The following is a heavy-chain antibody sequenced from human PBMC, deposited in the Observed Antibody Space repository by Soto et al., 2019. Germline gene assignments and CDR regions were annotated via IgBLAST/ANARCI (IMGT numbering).Heavy chain of an antibody. J-gene: IGHJ4*02. Sequence: GGSLRLPCAASGFTFSSYAMSWVRQAPGKGLEWVSAISGSGGSTYYADSVKGRFTISRDNSKNTLYLQMNSLRAEDTAVYYCAKVEGFRRENYFDYWGQGTLVTVSS. CDR1: GFTFSSYA. CDR3: AKVEGFRRENYFDY. D-gene: IGHD3-3*01. CDR2: ISGSGGST. V-gene: IGHV3-23*01.